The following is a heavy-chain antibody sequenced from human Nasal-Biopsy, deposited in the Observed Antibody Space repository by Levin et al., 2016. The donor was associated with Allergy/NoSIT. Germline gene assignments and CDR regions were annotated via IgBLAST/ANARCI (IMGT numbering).Heavy chain of an antibody. Sequence: SVKVSCKASGGTFTTFPIIWVRQVPGQGLEWMGGLIPMFDTAQDAQTFRGRLTVTADESTNTVFMELRSLRSEDTAVYFCARGVRERTYRAPYDSWGQGTLVTVSS. CDR3: ARGVRERTYRAPYDS. V-gene: IGHV1-69*13. CDR2: LIPMFDTA. J-gene: IGHJ4*02. CDR1: GGTFTTFP. D-gene: IGHD1-14*01.